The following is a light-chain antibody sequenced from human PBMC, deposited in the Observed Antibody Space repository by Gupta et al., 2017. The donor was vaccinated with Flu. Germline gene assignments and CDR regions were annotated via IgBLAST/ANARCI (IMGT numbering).Light chain of an antibody. CDR3: AAWDDRMSGYV. Sequence: RVTITSPGSSSNVGSNFVYWYQQFPGTAPKLLIYRNNKRPSGVPDRFSGSKSGASAALAISGLRAEDEADYYCAAWDDRMSGYVFGAGTKVTVL. CDR1: SSNVGSNF. V-gene: IGLV1-47*01. CDR2: RNN. J-gene: IGLJ1*01.